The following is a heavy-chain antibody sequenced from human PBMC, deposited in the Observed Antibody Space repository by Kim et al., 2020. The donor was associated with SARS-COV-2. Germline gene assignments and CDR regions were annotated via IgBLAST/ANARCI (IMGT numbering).Heavy chain of an antibody. J-gene: IGHJ6*02. V-gene: IGHV1-69*01. Sequence: KFQGRVTITADESTSTAYMELSSLRSEDTAVYYCARRGYSYGYDYYGMDVWGQGTTVTVSS. D-gene: IGHD5-18*01. CDR3: ARRGYSYGYDYYGMDV.